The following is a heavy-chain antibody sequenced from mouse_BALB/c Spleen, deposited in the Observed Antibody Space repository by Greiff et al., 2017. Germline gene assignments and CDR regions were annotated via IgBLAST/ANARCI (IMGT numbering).Heavy chain of an antibody. V-gene: IGHV5-9-4*01. J-gene: IGHJ2*01. Sequence: DVKLVESGGGLVKPGGSLKLSCAASGFTFSSYAMSWVRQSPEKRLEWVAEISSGGSYTYYPDTVTGRFTISRDNAKNTLYLEMSSLRSEDTAMYYCARGHYYGSSRHFDYWGQGTTLTVSS. CDR3: ARGHYYGSSRHFDY. CDR2: ISSGGSYT. CDR1: GFTFSSYA. D-gene: IGHD1-1*01.